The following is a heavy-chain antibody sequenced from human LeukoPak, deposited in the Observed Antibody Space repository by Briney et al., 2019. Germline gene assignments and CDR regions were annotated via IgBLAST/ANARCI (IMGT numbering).Heavy chain of an antibody. J-gene: IGHJ4*02. CDR2: IYHSGSS. CDR3: ARWYSSSGYFDY. V-gene: IGHV4-38-2*01. D-gene: IGHD6-6*01. CDR1: RYSISRGYY. Sequence: ASETLSLTCAVSRYSISRGYYWGWIGQPPGKGLEWIGSIYHSGSSYYNPSVKSRVTISVDTSKNQFSLKLSSVTGAETAVYSCARWYSSSGYFDYWGQGNLVTVSS.